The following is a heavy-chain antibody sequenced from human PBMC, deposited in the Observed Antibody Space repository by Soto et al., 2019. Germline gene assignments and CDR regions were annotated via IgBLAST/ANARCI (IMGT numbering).Heavy chain of an antibody. CDR2: INHSGST. V-gene: IGHV4-34*01. CDR3: ARWGIVVVPAAKRRGDY. CDR1: GGSFSGYY. D-gene: IGHD2-2*01. Sequence: QVQLQQWGAGLLKPSETLSLTCAVYGGSFSGYYWCWIRQPPGKGLEWIGEINHSGSTNYNPSLKSRVNISVDTSKTQFSLKLSSVTAADTAVYYCARWGIVVVPAAKRRGDYWGQGTLVTVSS. J-gene: IGHJ4*02.